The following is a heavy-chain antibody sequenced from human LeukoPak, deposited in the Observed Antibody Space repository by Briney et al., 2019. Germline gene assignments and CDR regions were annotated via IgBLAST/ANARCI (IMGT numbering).Heavy chain of an antibody. J-gene: IGHJ4*02. D-gene: IGHD2-2*01. Sequence: PGGSLRLSCAASGFTFSSYAMSWVRQAPGKGLEWVSAIGGTNGRTYYADSVKGRFTISRDNAKNSLYLQMNSLRDEDTAVYYCARSIGYCSSTSCYYFDYWGQGTLVTVSS. CDR2: IGGTNGRT. CDR3: ARSIGYCSSTSCYYFDY. V-gene: IGHV3-23*01. CDR1: GFTFSSYA.